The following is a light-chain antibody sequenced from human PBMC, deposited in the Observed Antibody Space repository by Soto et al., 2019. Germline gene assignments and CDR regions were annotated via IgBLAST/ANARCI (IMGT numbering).Light chain of an antibody. CDR3: QEHASI. J-gene: IGKJ5*01. CDR1: QNLGDGR. V-gene: IGKV3-20*01. CDR2: DAS. Sequence: EIVLTQSPGTLSLSPGERATLSCRANQNLGDGRLAWYQQKPGQPPTLLIYDASTRATGIPDRFSGSGSGTDFTLTISRLEPEDFAVYYCQEHASIFGQGTRLENK.